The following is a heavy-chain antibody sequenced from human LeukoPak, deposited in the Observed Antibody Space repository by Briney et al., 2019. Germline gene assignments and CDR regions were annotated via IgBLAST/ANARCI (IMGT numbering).Heavy chain of an antibody. CDR3: ARGWDYDFWSGYYIFGP. D-gene: IGHD3-3*01. CDR2: INPNSGGT. J-gene: IGHJ5*02. CDR1: GYTFTGYY. V-gene: IGHV1-2*02. Sequence: ASVKVSCKASGYTFTGYYMHWVRQAPGQGLEWMGWINPNSGGTNYAQKFQGRVTMTRDTSISTAYMELSRLRSDDTAVYYCARGWDYDFWSGYYIFGPWGQGTLVTVSS.